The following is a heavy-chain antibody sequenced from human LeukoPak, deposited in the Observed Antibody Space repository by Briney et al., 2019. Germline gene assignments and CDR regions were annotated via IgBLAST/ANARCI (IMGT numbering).Heavy chain of an antibody. Sequence: LSXXAAGFAFSTXXMHXVRQXPXXXXXXXAXIRHVGSNEYYADSVRGRFAISRDNSQNTLHLQMNILRVEDTAVYYCVKDWGVLPDYSADGFDIWGPGTVVTVSS. J-gene: IGHJ3*02. CDR2: IRHVGSNE. CDR3: VKDWGVLPDYSADGFDI. V-gene: IGHV3-30*02. D-gene: IGHD4-11*01. CDR1: GFAFSTXX.